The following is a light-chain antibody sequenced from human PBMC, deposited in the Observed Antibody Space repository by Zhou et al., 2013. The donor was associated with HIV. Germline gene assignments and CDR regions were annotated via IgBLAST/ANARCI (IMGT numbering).Light chain of an antibody. Sequence: IVLTQSPDTLSLSPGERVTLSCRASQSVSSNYLVWYQQKPGQAPRLLIYGASSRATGITDRLSGSGSGTDFTLTISRLEPEDFAMYYCQQHGSSPWTFGQGTKVEIK. CDR3: QQHGSSPWT. CDR1: QSVSSNY. J-gene: IGKJ1*01. CDR2: GAS. V-gene: IGKV3-20*01.